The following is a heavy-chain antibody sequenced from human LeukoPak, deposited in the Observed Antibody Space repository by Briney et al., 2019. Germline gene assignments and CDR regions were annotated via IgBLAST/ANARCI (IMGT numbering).Heavy chain of an antibody. CDR3: ARDRGATTRYFDY. V-gene: IGHV3-33*08. J-gene: IGHJ4*02. CDR1: GFTFSSYG. Sequence: GGSLRLSCAASGFTFSSYGMHWVRQAPGKGLECVAVIWYDGSNKYYADSVKGRFTISRDNSKNTLYLQMNSLRAEDTAVYYCARDRGATTRYFDYWGQGTLVTVSS. CDR2: IWYDGSNK. D-gene: IGHD1-26*01.